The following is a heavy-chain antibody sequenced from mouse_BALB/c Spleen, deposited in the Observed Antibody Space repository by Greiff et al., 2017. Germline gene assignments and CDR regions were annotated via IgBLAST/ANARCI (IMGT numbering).Heavy chain of an antibody. Sequence: EVQLQESGGGLVQPGGSRKLSCAASGFTFSDYYMYWVRQTPEKRLEWVATISDGGSYTYYPDSVKGRFTISRDNAKNNLYLQMSSLKSEDTAMYYCARDDYGAYWGQGTLVTVSA. J-gene: IGHJ3*01. D-gene: IGHD2-4*01. CDR3: ARDDYGAY. CDR1: GFTFSDYY. CDR2: ISDGGSYT. V-gene: IGHV5-4*02.